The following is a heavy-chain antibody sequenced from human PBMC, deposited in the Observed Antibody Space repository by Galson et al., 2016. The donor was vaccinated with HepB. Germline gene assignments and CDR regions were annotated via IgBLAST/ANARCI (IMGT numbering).Heavy chain of an antibody. Sequence: LSLTCTVSGGSISSRGYYWSWIRQHPGKGLEWIEYIYYSGGTYYNPSLQSRLTISLDTSKNHFSLKLDSVTAADTAVYYCAGYEVVSFDYWGQGTLVTVSS. CDR2: IYYSGGT. V-gene: IGHV4-31*03. CDR1: GGSISSRGYY. CDR3: AGYEVVSFDY. D-gene: IGHD2-15*01. J-gene: IGHJ4*02.